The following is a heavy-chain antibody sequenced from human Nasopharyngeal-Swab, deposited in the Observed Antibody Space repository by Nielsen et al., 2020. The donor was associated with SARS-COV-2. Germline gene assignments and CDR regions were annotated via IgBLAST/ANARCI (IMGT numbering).Heavy chain of an antibody. D-gene: IGHD4-11*01. CDR1: GYSFATYW. Sequence: GESLKTSCRVSGYSFATYWIGWVRQMPGKGPEWMGIIYPDDSDIRYSPSFQGQVTISADKSISTAYLQWSSLKASDTAMYYCARHPTTFDYWGQGTLVTVSS. CDR2: IYPDDSDI. J-gene: IGHJ4*02. CDR3: ARHPTTFDY. V-gene: IGHV5-51*01.